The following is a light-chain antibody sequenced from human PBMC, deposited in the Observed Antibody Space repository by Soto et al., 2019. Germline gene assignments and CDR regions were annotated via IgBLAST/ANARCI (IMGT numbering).Light chain of an antibody. V-gene: IGLV1-51*01. J-gene: IGLJ2*01. CDR2: DDN. CDR1: SSNIGNTY. CDR3: ATWDSSLSGVV. Sequence: QSVLTQPPSVSAAPGQKVTISCSGSSSNIGNTYVSWYQQLPGTAPKLLIFDDNKRPSGIPDRFSGPKSGTSATLGITGLQTGDEADYYCATWDSSLSGVVIGGGTKLTVL.